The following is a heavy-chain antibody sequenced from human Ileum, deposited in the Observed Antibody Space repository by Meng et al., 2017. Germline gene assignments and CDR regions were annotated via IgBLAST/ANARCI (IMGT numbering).Heavy chain of an antibody. CDR2: IDQSGNS. J-gene: IGHJ4*02. D-gene: IGHD4/OR15-4a*01. CDR1: GASVSANSY. Sequence: VQCQESGPGLVKPSEPLSLTCFVSGASVSANSYWSWVRQPPGKGLAWIGQIDQSGNSYYSPSLKSRVTMSIDKSKNQFSLRLTSVTAADTAVYYCARHGGYYQDFWGQGTLVTVSS. V-gene: IGHV4/OR15-8*02. CDR3: ARHGGYYQDF.